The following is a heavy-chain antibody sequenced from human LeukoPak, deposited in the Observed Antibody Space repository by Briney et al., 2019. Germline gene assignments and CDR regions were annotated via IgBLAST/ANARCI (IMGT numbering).Heavy chain of an antibody. CDR1: GYTFTSYN. CDR2: INPSGGST. V-gene: IGHV1-46*01. J-gene: IGHJ3*02. D-gene: IGHD3-22*01. Sequence: GASVKVSCKASGYTFTSYNMHWVRQAPGQGLEWVGIINPSGGSTSCAQKFQGRVTMTRDTSTSTVYMELSSLRSEDTAVYYCAREFGGYSKYDAFDIWGQGTMVTVSS. CDR3: AREFGGYSKYDAFDI.